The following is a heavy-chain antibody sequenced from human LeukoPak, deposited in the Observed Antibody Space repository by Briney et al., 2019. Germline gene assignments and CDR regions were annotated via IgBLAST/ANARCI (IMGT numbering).Heavy chain of an antibody. D-gene: IGHD1-26*01. CDR3: ARYQYSGTYLGVFDY. J-gene: IGHJ4*02. CDR1: GFTFSSSE. CDR2: ISTSGDTI. Sequence: GGSLRLSCAASGFTFSSSEMTWVRQAPGEGLEWLSFISTSGDTIYYADSLKGRFTISRDNAKSSLYLQMNSLRAEDTAVYFCARYQYSGTYLGVFDYWGQGTLVTVSS. V-gene: IGHV3-48*03.